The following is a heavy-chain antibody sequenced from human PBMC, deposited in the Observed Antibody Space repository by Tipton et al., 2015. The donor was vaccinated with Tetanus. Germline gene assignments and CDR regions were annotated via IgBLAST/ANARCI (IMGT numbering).Heavy chain of an antibody. J-gene: IGHJ3*01. CDR2: IFASGST. Sequence: TLSLTCTVSGDSMTRYYWSWIRQPPGKGLEWISYIFASGSTNYNPALKSRVTISMDTSKSQISLNLTSVTAADTAVYFCARRSYCTSTRCFDAFDLWGPGTRVTVSS. CDR3: ARRSYCTSTRCFDAFDL. D-gene: IGHD2-8*01. CDR1: GDSMTRYY. V-gene: IGHV4-4*08.